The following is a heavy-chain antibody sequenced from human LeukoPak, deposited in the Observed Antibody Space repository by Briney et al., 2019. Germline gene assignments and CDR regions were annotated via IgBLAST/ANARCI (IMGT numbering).Heavy chain of an antibody. V-gene: IGHV3-74*01. CDR2: INPGGSSI. Sequence: GGSLRLSCAASGFTLSSYWMHGVRQVPGEGLVWVARINPGGSSITYADSVKARFTISRDNAKNTLYLQMDSLRAEDTGVYYCARSNQADDYWGQGTLVTVSS. D-gene: IGHD1-14*01. CDR3: ARSNQADDY. CDR1: GFTLSSYW. J-gene: IGHJ4*02.